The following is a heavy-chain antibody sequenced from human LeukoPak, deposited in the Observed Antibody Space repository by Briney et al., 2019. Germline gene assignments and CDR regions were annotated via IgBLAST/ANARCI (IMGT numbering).Heavy chain of an antibody. CDR2: IFPSGGEI. CDR1: GFTFSTFA. V-gene: IGHV3-23*01. J-gene: IGHJ4*02. Sequence: GGSLRLSCAASGFTFSTFAMIWVRQPPGKGLEWVSSIFPSGGEIHYADPVRGRFTISRDNSKSTLSLQMNSLRVEDTAIYYCATYRQVLLPFESWGQGTLVTVSS. CDR3: ATYRQVLLPFES. D-gene: IGHD2-8*02.